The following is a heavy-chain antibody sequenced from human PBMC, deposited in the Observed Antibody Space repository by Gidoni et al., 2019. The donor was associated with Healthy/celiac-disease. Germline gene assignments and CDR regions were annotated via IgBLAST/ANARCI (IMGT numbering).Heavy chain of an antibody. J-gene: IGHJ4*02. CDR3: ARHNQPRSGYMYYFDY. Sequence: QVQLVQSGAEVKKPGSSVKVSCKASGGTFSSYAISWVRQAPGQGLEWMGGIIPIFGTANYAQKFQGRVTITADESTSTAYIELSSLRSEDTAVYYCARHNQPRSGYMYYFDYWGQGTLVTVSS. CDR2: IIPIFGTA. D-gene: IGHD5-12*01. CDR1: GGTFSSYA. V-gene: IGHV1-69*01.